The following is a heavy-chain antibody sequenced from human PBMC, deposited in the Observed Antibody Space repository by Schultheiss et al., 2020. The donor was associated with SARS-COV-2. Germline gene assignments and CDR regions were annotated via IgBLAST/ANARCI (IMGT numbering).Heavy chain of an antibody. J-gene: IGHJ2*01. V-gene: IGHV4-39*01. D-gene: IGHD6-13*01. Sequence: SETLSLTCTVSGGSISSRGYYWAWIRQPPGKGLEWIGSFYYSGSTHYNPSLKSRVTISVDTSKNQFSLKLSSVTAADTAVYYCARTPGESSSHFHWYLDVWGRGTLVTVSS. CDR2: FYYSGST. CDR1: GGSISSRGYY. CDR3: ARTPGESSSHFHWYLDV.